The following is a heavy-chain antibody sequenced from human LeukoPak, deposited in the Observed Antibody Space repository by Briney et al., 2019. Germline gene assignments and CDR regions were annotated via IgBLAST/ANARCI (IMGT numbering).Heavy chain of an antibody. Sequence: ASVKVSCKASGYTFTSYAMNWVRQAPGQGLEWMGWINTNTGNPTYAQGFTGRFVFSLDTSVSTAYLQISSLKAEDTAVYYCARVLLPSSGSLPATGFAFDIWGQGTMVTVSS. D-gene: IGHD1-26*01. V-gene: IGHV7-4-1*02. J-gene: IGHJ3*02. CDR2: INTNTGNP. CDR3: ARVLLPSSGSLPATGFAFDI. CDR1: GYTFTSYA.